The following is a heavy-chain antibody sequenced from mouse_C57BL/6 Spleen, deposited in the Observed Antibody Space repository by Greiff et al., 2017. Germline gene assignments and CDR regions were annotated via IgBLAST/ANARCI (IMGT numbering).Heavy chain of an antibody. CDR1: GYTFTSYW. CDR3: ARDTTADY. V-gene: IGHV1-69*01. D-gene: IGHD1-2*01. CDR2: IDPSDIYT. Sequence: QVQLQQPGAELVMPGASVKLSCKASGYTFTSYWMHWVKQRPGQGLEWIGEIDPSDIYTNYNQKFKGKSTLTVDKSSSTADMQLSSLTSEDSAVYYCARDTTADYWGQGTTLTVSS. J-gene: IGHJ2*01.